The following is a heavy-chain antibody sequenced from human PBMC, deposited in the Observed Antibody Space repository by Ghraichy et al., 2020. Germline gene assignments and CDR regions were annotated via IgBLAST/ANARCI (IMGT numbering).Heavy chain of an antibody. V-gene: IGHV4-34*01. CDR3: ARLSSSWYRGAFDI. J-gene: IGHJ3*02. CDR1: GGSFSGYY. Sequence: SETLSLTCAVYGGSFSGYYWSWIRQPPGKGLEWIGEINHSGSTNYNPSLKSRVTISVDTSKNQFSLKLSSVTAADTAVYYCARLSSSWYRGAFDIWGQGTMVTVSS. D-gene: IGHD6-13*01. CDR2: INHSGST.